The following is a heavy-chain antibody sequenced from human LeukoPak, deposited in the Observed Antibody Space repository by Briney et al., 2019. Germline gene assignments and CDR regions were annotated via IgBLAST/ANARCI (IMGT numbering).Heavy chain of an antibody. D-gene: IGHD6-19*01. V-gene: IGHV3-30-3*01. J-gene: IGHJ4*02. CDR2: ISYDGSNK. CDR1: GFTFSSYA. Sequence: GGSLRLSCAASGFTFSSYAMHWVRQAPGKGLEWVAVISYDGSNKYYADSVKGRFTISRDNSKNTQYLQMNSLRAEDTAVYYCASEGSGWYYYFDYWGQGTLVTVSS. CDR3: ASEGSGWYYYFDY.